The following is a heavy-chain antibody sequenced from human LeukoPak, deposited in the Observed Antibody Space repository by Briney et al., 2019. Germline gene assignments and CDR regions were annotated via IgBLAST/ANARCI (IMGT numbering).Heavy chain of an antibody. CDR1: GYTFTSYA. Sequence: ASVKVSCKASGYTFTSYAMNWVRQAPGQGLEWMGWINTNTGNPTYAQGFTGRFVFSLDTSVSTAYLQISSLKAEDTAVYYCARDGSSQLAPFIEDYWGQGTLVTVSS. D-gene: IGHD1-26*01. CDR3: ARDGSSQLAPFIEDY. V-gene: IGHV7-4-1*02. CDR2: INTNTGNP. J-gene: IGHJ4*02.